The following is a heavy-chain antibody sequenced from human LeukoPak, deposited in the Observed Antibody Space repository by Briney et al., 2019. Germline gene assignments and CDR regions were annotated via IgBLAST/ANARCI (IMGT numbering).Heavy chain of an antibody. J-gene: IGHJ4*02. CDR2: IHSGGRT. CDR3: ARPGSASGYWVH. D-gene: IGHD3-3*01. V-gene: IGHV3-66*01. CDR1: GFSVSNNY. Sequence: PGRSLRLSCAASGFSVSNNYLSWVRQPPGTGLGWVSVIHSGGRTKYADSVRDRFTISRDTAKNTVYLQMNSLRVDDTAAYYCARPGSASGYWVHWGQGTLVTVSS.